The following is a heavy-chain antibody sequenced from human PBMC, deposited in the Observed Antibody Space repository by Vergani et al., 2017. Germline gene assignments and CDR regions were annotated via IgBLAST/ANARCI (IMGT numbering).Heavy chain of an antibody. Sequence: QVQLVESGGGVVQPGGSLRLSCAASGFTFNSYRMHWVRQAPGKGLEWVASIRSDESRRYYGDSMEGPFTISRDNAKTTLYLQMNSLRDEDRGVYYCARISGGSAPYLHYWGQGTLVTVAS. D-gene: IGHD2-15*01. CDR2: IRSDESRR. J-gene: IGHJ1*01. CDR1: GFTFNSYR. V-gene: IGHV3-30*02. CDR3: ARISGGSAPYLHY.